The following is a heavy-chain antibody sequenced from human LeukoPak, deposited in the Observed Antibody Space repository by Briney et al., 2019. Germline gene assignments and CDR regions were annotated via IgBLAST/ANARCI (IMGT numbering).Heavy chain of an antibody. CDR2: ISRSGSTI. CDR3: ARDLGTPSAY. J-gene: IGHJ4*02. V-gene: IGHV3-11*04. Sequence: GGSLRLSCAVSGFTFSDYDMSWIRQAPGKGLEWVSYISRSGSTIYYADSVKGRFTISRDNAKNSLYLQMNSLRAEDTALYYCARDLGTPSAYWGQGTLVTVSS. D-gene: IGHD3-16*01. CDR1: GFTFSDYD.